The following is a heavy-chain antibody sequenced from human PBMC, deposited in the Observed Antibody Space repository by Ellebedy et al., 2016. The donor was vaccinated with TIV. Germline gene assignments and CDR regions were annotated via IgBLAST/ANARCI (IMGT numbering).Heavy chain of an antibody. CDR3: ARDPNGYDSFDY. J-gene: IGHJ4*02. CDR1: GYTFTSYD. D-gene: IGHD5-12*01. Sequence: ASVKVSCKASGYTFTSYDINWVRQAPGQGLEWMGWINPNSGGTNYAQKFQGRVTMTRDTSISTAYMELSRLTYDDTAMYYCARDPNGYDSFDYWGQGTLVTVSS. CDR2: INPNSGGT. V-gene: IGHV1-2*02.